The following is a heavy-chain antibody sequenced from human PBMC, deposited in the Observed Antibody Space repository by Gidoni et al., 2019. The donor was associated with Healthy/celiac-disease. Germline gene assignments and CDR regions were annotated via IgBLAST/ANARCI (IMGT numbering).Heavy chain of an antibody. CDR3: AKGLYYDFWSGYYSRLDY. D-gene: IGHD3-3*01. V-gene: IGHV3-23*01. CDR2: ISGSGGST. CDR1: GSTFSCYA. Sequence: EVQLLASGGGLVQPGGSLRLSCAASGSTFSCYAMSWVRQAPGKGLEWVSAISGSGGSTYYADSVKGRFTISRDNSKNTLYLQMNSLRAEDTAVYYCAKGLYYDFWSGYYSRLDYWGQGTLVTVSS. J-gene: IGHJ4*02.